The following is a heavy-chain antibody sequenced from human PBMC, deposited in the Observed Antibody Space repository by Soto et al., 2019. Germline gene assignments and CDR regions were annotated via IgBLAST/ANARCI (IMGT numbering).Heavy chain of an antibody. J-gene: IGHJ6*02. CDR1: GGSISSGDYY. CDR2: IYYSGST. D-gene: IGHD1-20*01. V-gene: IGHV4-30-4*01. Sequence: SETLSLTCTVSGGSISSGDYYWSWIRQPPGKGLEWIGYIYYSGSTYYNPSLKSRVTISVDTSKDQFSLKLSSVTAADTAVYYCARDPWDNWNDDYYGMDVWGQGTTVTVSS. CDR3: ARDPWDNWNDDYYGMDV.